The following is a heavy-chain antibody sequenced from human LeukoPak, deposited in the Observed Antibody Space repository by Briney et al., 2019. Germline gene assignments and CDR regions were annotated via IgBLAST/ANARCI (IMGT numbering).Heavy chain of an antibody. CDR3: AREGLTTTPNNAFDI. V-gene: IGHV3-33*01. J-gene: IGHJ3*02. D-gene: IGHD4-11*01. CDR2: MWSDGTNK. CDR1: GFSFSNYG. Sequence: PGGSLRLSCAASGFSFSNYGLHWVCQAPGKGLEWVAVMWSDGTNKYYADSVKGRFTISRDNSKNTLYLQMNSLRAEDTALYFCAREGLTTTPNNAFDIWGQGTMVTVSS.